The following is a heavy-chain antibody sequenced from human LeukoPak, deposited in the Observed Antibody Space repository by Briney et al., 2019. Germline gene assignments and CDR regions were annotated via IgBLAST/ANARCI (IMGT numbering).Heavy chain of an antibody. CDR1: GYTFSDYY. D-gene: IGHD2-2*01. Sequence: ASVKLSCKASGYTFSDYYMHWGQQAPGKGLEWKGRVDPEDGETIYAEKFQVRVTITADTSTDTAYMELSSLRSEDTAVYYCATDAPSRPDIVVVPALEARYYYYMDVWGKGTTVTVSS. V-gene: IGHV1-69-2*01. CDR2: VDPEDGET. CDR3: ATDAPSRPDIVVVPALEARYYYYMDV. J-gene: IGHJ6*03.